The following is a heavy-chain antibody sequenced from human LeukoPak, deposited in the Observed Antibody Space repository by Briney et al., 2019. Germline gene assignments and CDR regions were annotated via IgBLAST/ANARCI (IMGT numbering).Heavy chain of an antibody. J-gene: IGHJ4*02. CDR3: TKDGDRDQLLSYYFDY. V-gene: IGHV3-30*18. Sequence: PGRSLRLSCAASGFTFSSYGMHWVRQAPGKGLEWVAVISYDGSNKYYADSVKGRFTISRDNSKNTLYLQMNSLRAEDTAVYYCTKDGDRDQLLSYYFDYWGQGTLVTVSS. D-gene: IGHD2-2*01. CDR2: ISYDGSNK. CDR1: GFTFSSYG.